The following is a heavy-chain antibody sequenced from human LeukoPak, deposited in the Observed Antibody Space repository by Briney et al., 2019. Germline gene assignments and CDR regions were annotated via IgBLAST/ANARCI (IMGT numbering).Heavy chain of an antibody. V-gene: IGHV4-34*01. CDR1: PGFFSAHY. CDR3: ARGLKLTVTNVLEFDY. D-gene: IGHD4-17*01. Sequence: SETLSLTCAVHPGFFSAHYWSWIRQPPGKGLEWIGEINHSGGTNYNPSLKSRVTISLDTSKNQFSLRLSSVTAADTAVYYCARGLKLTVTNVLEFDYWGQGTLVTVSS. CDR2: INHSGGT. J-gene: IGHJ4*02.